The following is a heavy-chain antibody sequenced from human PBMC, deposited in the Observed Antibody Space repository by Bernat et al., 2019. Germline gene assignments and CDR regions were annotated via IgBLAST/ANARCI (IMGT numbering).Heavy chain of an antibody. CDR1: GFTFSSYG. J-gene: IGHJ4*02. D-gene: IGHD4-17*01. CDR3: AKDNYGDYQPLDY. CDR2: ISYDGSNK. V-gene: IGHV3-30*18. Sequence: QVQLVESGGGVVQPGRSLRLSCAASGFTFSSYGMHWVRQAPGKGLEWVAVISYDGSNKYYEDAVKGRFTISRDKSKNTLYLQMNSLRAEKTAGYYCAKDNYGDYQPLDYWGQGTLVTVSS.